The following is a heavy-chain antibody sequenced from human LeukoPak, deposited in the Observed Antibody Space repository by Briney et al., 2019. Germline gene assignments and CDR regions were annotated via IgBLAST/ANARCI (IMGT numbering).Heavy chain of an antibody. CDR1: GYTFTSYG. J-gene: IGHJ4*02. Sequence: ASVKVSCKASGYTFTSYGISWVRQAPGQGLEWMGWISAYNGNTNYAQKLQGRVTMTTDTSTSTAYMELRSLRSDDTAVYYCARGPRLMSVYDSLAYYFDYWGQGTLVTVSS. D-gene: IGHD3-22*01. V-gene: IGHV1-18*01. CDR3: ARGPRLMSVYDSLAYYFDY. CDR2: ISAYNGNT.